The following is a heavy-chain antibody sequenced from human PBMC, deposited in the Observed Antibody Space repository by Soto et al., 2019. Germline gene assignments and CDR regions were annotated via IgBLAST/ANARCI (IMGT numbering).Heavy chain of an antibody. CDR3: ARGGHSSGWYWWFEP. CDR2: INHSGST. V-gene: IGHV4-34*01. J-gene: IGHJ5*02. CDR1: VGSFSVYC. Sequence: KPSETLSLACAFYVGSFSVYCWNWIRQPPGKGLELIGEINHSGSTNYNPSRKSRVTISVDTSKNQFSLKLSSVTAADTAVYDCARGGHSSGWYWWFEPWGQGTLVTVSS. D-gene: IGHD6-19*01.